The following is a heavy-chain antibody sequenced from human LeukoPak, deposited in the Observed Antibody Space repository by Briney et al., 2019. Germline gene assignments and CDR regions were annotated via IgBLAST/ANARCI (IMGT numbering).Heavy chain of an antibody. J-gene: IGHJ6*03. CDR2: IYRSGST. CDR1: GYSINSGYY. D-gene: IGHD2-21*01. Sequence: SETLSLTCTVSGYSINSGYYWVWIRQPPGQGLEWIGSIYRSGSTNYNPSLKSRVTISVDTPKNQFSLKVSSVTAADTAVYYCARGDCSGSICYSPMDVWGTGTTVTVSS. V-gene: IGHV4-38-2*02. CDR3: ARGDCSGSICYSPMDV.